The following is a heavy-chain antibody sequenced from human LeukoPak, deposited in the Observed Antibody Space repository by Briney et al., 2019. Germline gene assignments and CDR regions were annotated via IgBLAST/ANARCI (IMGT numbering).Heavy chain of an antibody. CDR3: ARDPPYYDILTGYQNWFDP. CDR1: GFTFSSYE. CDR2: ISSSGSTI. D-gene: IGHD3-9*01. Sequence: PGGSLRLSCAASGFTFSSYEMNWVRQAPGKGLEWVSYISSSGSTIYYADSVKGRLTISRDNAKNSLYLQMNSLRAEDTAVYYCARDPPYYDILTGYQNWFDPWGQGTLVTVSS. J-gene: IGHJ5*02. V-gene: IGHV3-48*03.